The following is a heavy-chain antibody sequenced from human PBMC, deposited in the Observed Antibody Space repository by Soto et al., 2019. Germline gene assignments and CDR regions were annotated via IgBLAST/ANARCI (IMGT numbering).Heavy chain of an antibody. CDR2: ISSSSSYI. CDR1: GFTFSSYS. CDR3: ARAIRQPDAFDI. V-gene: IGHV3-21*01. Sequence: GGSLRLSCAASGFTFSSYSMNWVRQAPGKGLEWVSSISSSSSYIYYGDSVKGRFTISRDNAKNSLYLQMNSLRAEDTAVYYCARAIRQPDAFDIWGQGTMVTVSS. J-gene: IGHJ3*02. D-gene: IGHD3-3*02.